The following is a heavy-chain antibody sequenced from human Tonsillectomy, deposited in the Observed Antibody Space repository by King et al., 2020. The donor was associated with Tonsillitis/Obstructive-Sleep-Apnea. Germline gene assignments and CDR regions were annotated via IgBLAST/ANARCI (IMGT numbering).Heavy chain of an antibody. CDR3: ARLTIFGMVILDY. Sequence: VQLQESGPGLVKPSETLSLTCTVSGGSISSHYWSWIRQPPGKGLEWIGYIYYSGSTNYNPSLKSRLTISVDTSKNQFSLRLSSVTAADTAVYYCARLTIFGMVILDYWGQGTLVTVSS. D-gene: IGHD3-3*01. CDR2: IYYSGST. J-gene: IGHJ4*02. CDR1: GGSISSHY. V-gene: IGHV4-59*08.